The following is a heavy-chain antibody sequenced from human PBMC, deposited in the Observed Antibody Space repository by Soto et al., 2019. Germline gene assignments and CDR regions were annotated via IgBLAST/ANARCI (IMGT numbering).Heavy chain of an antibody. CDR1: GGTFSSYA. J-gene: IGHJ4*02. D-gene: IGHD2-15*01. CDR2: IIPIFGTA. CDR3: AREGSAAESYFDY. V-gene: IGHV1-69*12. Sequence: QVQLVQSGAEVKKPGSSVKVSCKASGGTFSSYAISWVRQAPGQGLEWMGGIIPIFGTANYAQRFQGRVTITAHESTSTADMELSSLRSDDTAVYYCAREGSAAESYFDYWGQGTLVTVSS.